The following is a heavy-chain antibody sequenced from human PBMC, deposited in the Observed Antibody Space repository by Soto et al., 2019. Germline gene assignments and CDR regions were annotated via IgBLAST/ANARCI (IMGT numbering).Heavy chain of an antibody. CDR2: IYYSGST. CDR1: GGSISSGGYY. J-gene: IGHJ4*02. CDR3: ARVSRYYGSGSYYNDY. D-gene: IGHD3-10*01. Sequence: SETLSLTCTVSGGSISSGGYYWSWIRQHPGKGLEWIGYIYYSGSTYYNPSLKGRVTISVDTSKNQFSLKLSSVTAADTAVYYCARVSRYYGSGSYYNDYWGQGTLVTVSS. V-gene: IGHV4-31*03.